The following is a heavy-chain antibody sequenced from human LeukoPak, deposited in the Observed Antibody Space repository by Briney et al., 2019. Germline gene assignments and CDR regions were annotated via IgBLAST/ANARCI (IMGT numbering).Heavy chain of an antibody. CDR2: INHSGST. Sequence: SETLSLTCAVYGGSFSGYYWSWIRQPPGKGLEWIGEINHSGSTNYNPSLKSRVTISVDTSKNQFSLKLSSVTAADTAVYYCARGPLYYGSGSYNYWGQGTLVTVSS. D-gene: IGHD3-10*01. CDR1: GGSFSGYY. V-gene: IGHV4-34*01. CDR3: ARGPLYYGSGSYNY. J-gene: IGHJ4*02.